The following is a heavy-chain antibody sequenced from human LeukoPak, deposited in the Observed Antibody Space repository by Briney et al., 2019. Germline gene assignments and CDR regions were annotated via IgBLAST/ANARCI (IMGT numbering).Heavy chain of an antibody. J-gene: IGHJ5*02. CDR3: ARAYMVRGVPNWFDP. D-gene: IGHD3-10*01. CDR1: GGSISSYY. V-gene: IGHV4-59*01. CDR2: IYYSGST. Sequence: SETLSLTCTVSGGSISSYYWSWIRQPPGKGLEWIRYIYYSGSTNYNPSLKSRVTISVDTSKNQFSLKLSSVTAADTAVYYCARAYMVRGVPNWFDPWGQGTLVTVSS.